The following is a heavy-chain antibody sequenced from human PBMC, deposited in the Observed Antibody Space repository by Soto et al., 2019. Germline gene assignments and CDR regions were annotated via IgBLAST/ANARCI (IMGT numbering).Heavy chain of an antibody. J-gene: IGHJ5*02. CDR1: GYSFTSYW. D-gene: IGHD2-21*02. Sequence: GESLKISCKGSGYSFTSYWIGWVRQMPGKGLEWMGIIYPGDSDTRYSPSFQGQVTISADKSISTAYLQWSSLKASDTAMYYCASLRVTAMRHYGGNSAYWFDPWGQGTLVTVSS. CDR3: ASLRVTAMRHYGGNSAYWFDP. V-gene: IGHV5-51*01. CDR2: IYPGDSDT.